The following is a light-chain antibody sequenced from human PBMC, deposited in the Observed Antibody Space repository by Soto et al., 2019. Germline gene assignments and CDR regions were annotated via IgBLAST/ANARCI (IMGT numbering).Light chain of an antibody. CDR2: SAS. CDR1: QALSNY. CDR3: QQLSRYPLT. Sequence: DIQLTQSPSVLSASVGDTVTITRRASQALSNYLAWYQQKPGKAPDLLIYSASTLQSGVPSRFSGSGSETEFSLTIRALQPEDFATYYCQQLSRYPLTFGGGTKVDNK. V-gene: IGKV1-9*01. J-gene: IGKJ4*01.